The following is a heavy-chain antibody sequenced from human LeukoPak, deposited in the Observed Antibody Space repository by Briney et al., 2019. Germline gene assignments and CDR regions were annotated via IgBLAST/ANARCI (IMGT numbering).Heavy chain of an antibody. CDR3: ARHRNIAAAGFQH. CDR2: SYYSGST. V-gene: IGHV4-34*01. Sequence: SETLSLTCAVYGGSFSGYYWSWIRQPPGKGLEWIGSYYSGSTYYNPSLKSRVTISVDTSKNQFSLKLSSVTAADTAVYYCARHRNIAAAGFQHWGQGTLVTVSS. CDR1: GGSFSGYY. J-gene: IGHJ1*01. D-gene: IGHD6-13*01.